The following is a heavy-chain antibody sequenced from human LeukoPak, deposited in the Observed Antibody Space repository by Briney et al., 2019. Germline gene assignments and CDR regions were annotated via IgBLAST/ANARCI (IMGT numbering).Heavy chain of an antibody. D-gene: IGHD3-10*01. CDR2: INHSGST. J-gene: IGHJ5*02. CDR1: GGSISSGGYS. Sequence: SETLSLTCAVSGGSISSGGYSWSWIRQPPGKGLEWIGEINHSGSTNYNPSLKSRVTISVDTSKNQFSLKLSSVTAADTAVYYCARGRQRWTMVRGVIRWFDPWGQGTLVTVSS. V-gene: IGHV4-34*01. CDR3: ARGRQRWTMVRGVIRWFDP.